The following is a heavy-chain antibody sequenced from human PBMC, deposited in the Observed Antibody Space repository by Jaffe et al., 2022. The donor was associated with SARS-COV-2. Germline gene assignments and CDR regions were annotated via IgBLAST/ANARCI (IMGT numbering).Heavy chain of an antibody. V-gene: IGHV2-70*01. CDR1: GFSLSTSGMC. Sequence: QVTLRESGPALVKPTQTLTLTCTFSGFSLSTSGMCVSWIRQPPGKALEWLALINWDDDKYYSTSLKTRLTISKDTSKNQVVLTMTNMDPVDTATYYCARIHKDYGGNGDYFDYWGQGTLVTVSS. D-gene: IGHD4-17*01. CDR2: INWDDDK. J-gene: IGHJ4*02. CDR3: ARIHKDYGGNGDYFDY.